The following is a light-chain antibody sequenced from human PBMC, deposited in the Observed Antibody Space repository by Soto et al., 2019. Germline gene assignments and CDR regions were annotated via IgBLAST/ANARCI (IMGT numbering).Light chain of an antibody. CDR2: DSS. J-gene: IGKJ5*01. V-gene: IGKV1-5*01. CDR1: QSISSW. CDR3: QQYNTYST. Sequence: DIQMTQSPSTLSASVGDRVTITCRASQSISSWLAWYHQKPVKATKLLIYDSSILQSGVPSRFSGSGSGTEFTLTISSLQTEDFATYYCQQYNTYSTFGQGTRLEIK.